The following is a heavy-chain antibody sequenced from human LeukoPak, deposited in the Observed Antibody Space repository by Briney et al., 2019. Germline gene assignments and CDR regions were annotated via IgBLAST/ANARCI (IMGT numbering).Heavy chain of an antibody. CDR3: AGDYGGRWGSFDY. V-gene: IGHV4-59*01. Sequence: SETLSLTCSVSGNSISSYSWSWIRQTPGRRLEWIGNVYHFSGTTNYNPALESRVTISLDTSKNQFSLNLNSVTAADTAIYYCAGDYGGRWGSFDYWGQGTLVTVSS. D-gene: IGHD4-23*01. CDR1: GNSISSYS. J-gene: IGHJ4*02. CDR2: VYHFSGTT.